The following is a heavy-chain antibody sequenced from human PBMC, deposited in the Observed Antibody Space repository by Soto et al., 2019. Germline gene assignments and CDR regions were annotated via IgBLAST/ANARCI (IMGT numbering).Heavy chain of an antibody. D-gene: IGHD3-3*01. J-gene: IGHJ4*02. CDR2: ISYDGSNK. V-gene: IGHV3-30-3*01. CDR1: GFTFSSYA. CDR3: ARDKPDYDFWSGSGFDY. Sequence: QVQLVESGGGVVQPGRSLRLSCAASGFTFSSYAMHWVRQAPGKGLEWVAVISYDGSNKYYADPVKGRFTISRDNSKNTLYLQMNSLRAEDTAVYYCARDKPDYDFWSGSGFDYWGQGTLVTVSS.